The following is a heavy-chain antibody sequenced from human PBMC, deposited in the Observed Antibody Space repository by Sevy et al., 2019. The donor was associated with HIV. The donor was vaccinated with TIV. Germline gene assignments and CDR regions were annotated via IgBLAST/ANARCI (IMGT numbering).Heavy chain of an antibody. D-gene: IGHD3-22*01. CDR1: GGSISSSSYY. CDR3: ASFITDAFDI. Sequence: SETLSLTCTVSGGSISSSSYYWGWIRQPPGKGLEWIGSIYYSGSTYYNPSLKSRLTISVDTSKNQFSLKLSSVTAADTAVYYCASFITDAFDIWGQGTMVTVSS. J-gene: IGHJ3*02. V-gene: IGHV4-39*01. CDR2: IYYSGST.